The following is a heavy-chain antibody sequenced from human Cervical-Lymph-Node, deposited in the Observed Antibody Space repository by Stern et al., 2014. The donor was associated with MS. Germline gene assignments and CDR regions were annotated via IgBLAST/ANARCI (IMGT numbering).Heavy chain of an antibody. CDR3: ARGRMTVTTPTDY. Sequence: VQLVESEGGLVKPGGSLRLSCAASGFTFSSYSMNWVRQAPGKGLEWVSSISSSSSYIYYADSVKGRFTISRDNAKNSLYLQMNSLRAEDTAVYYCARGRMTVTTPTDYWGQGTLVTVSS. J-gene: IGHJ4*02. CDR1: GFTFSSYS. V-gene: IGHV3-21*01. D-gene: IGHD4-17*01. CDR2: ISSSSSYI.